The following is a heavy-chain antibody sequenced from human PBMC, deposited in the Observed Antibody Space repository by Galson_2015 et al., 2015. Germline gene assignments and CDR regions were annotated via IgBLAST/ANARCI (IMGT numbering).Heavy chain of an antibody. CDR3: ASGGTMVQEDAFDI. Sequence: SLRLSCAASGFTFSSYGMHWVRQAPGKGLEWVAVIWYDGSNKYYADSVKGRFTISRDNSKNTLYLQMNSLRAEDTAVYYCASGGTMVQEDAFDIWGQGTMVTVSS. D-gene: IGHD3-10*01. V-gene: IGHV3-33*08. CDR1: GFTFSSYG. J-gene: IGHJ3*02. CDR2: IWYDGSNK.